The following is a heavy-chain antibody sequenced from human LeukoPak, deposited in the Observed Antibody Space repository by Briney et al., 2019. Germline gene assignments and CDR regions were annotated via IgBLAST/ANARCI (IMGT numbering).Heavy chain of an antibody. CDR1: GFTFSSYG. Sequence: GRSLRLSCAASGFTFSSYGMHWVRQAPGKGLEWVAVISYDGSNKYYADSVKGRFTISRDNSKNTLHLQMNSLRAEDTAVYYCVRDSYYYDSSGYLEAYYYYYGMDVWGQGTTVTVSS. J-gene: IGHJ6*02. V-gene: IGHV3-30*03. D-gene: IGHD3-22*01. CDR3: VRDSYYYDSSGYLEAYYYYYGMDV. CDR2: ISYDGSNK.